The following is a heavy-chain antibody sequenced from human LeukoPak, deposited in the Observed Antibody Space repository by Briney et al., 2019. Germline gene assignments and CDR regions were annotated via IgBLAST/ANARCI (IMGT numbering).Heavy chain of an antibody. D-gene: IGHD2-15*01. CDR3: ARDSCSGGSCYLFFFDP. CDR2: IIPILGIA. CDR1: GYTFTSYG. V-gene: IGHV1-69*04. Sequence: RASVKVSCKASGYTFTSYGISWVRQAPGQGLEWMGRIIPILGIANYAQKFQGRVTITADKSTSTAYMELSSLRSEDTAVYYCARDSCSGGSCYLFFFDPWGQGTLVTVSS. J-gene: IGHJ5*02.